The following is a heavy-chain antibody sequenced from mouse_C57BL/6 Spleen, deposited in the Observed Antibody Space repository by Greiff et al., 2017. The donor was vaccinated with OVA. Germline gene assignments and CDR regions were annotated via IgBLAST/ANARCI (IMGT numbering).Heavy chain of an antibody. D-gene: IGHD2-1*01. CDR1: GYTLTDYE. Sequence: VQLQQSGAELVRPGASVTLSCKASGYTLTDYEMHWVKQTPVHGLEWIGAIDTETGGNAYNQKFKGKAIMTADKYSSTGYMKLRSLTSEDSAVYFCTRYSTMVTWGWFADWGQGVLVTVSA. J-gene: IGHJ3*01. V-gene: IGHV1-15*01. CDR3: TRYSTMVTWGWFAD. CDR2: IDTETGGN.